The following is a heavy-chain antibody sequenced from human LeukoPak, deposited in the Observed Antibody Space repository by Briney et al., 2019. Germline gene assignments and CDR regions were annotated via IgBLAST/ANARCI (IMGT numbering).Heavy chain of an antibody. CDR1: GGSFSGYY. J-gene: IGHJ4*02. CDR3: ASSIGSSGYRADY. D-gene: IGHD3-22*01. V-gene: IGHV4-59*01. Sequence: SETLSLTCAVYGGSFSGYYWSWIRQPPGKGLEWIGYIYYSGSTNYNPSLKSRVTISIDTSKNQFSLKLSSVTAADTAVYYCASSIGSSGYRADYWGQGTLVTVSS. CDR2: IYYSGST.